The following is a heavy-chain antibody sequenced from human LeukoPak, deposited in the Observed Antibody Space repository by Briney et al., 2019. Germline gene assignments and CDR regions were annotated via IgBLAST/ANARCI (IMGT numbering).Heavy chain of an antibody. D-gene: IGHD3-16*01. CDR2: IYSGGST. J-gene: IGHJ4*02. Sequence: GGSLRPSCAASGFTVSSNYMSWVRQAPGKGLEWVSVIYSGGSTYYADSVKGRFTISRDNPKNTLYLQMNSLRAEDTAVYYCARDLGSTGFDYWGQGTLVTVSS. CDR1: GFTVSSNY. CDR3: ARDLGSTGFDY. V-gene: IGHV3-66*01.